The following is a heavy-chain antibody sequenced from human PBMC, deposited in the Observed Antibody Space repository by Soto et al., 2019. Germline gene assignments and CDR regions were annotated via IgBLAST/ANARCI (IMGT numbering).Heavy chain of an antibody. D-gene: IGHD2-15*01. Sequence: GASVKVSCKASGYTFTHYDINWVRQATGQGLEWMGWMNPNTGNTGFAQKFQDRVTMTRNTSISTAYMELSSLRSEDTALYFCARGGWRPPFAFWGQGTPVTVSS. V-gene: IGHV1-8*01. CDR2: MNPNTGNT. CDR1: GYTFTHYD. CDR3: ARGGWRPPFAF. J-gene: IGHJ4*02.